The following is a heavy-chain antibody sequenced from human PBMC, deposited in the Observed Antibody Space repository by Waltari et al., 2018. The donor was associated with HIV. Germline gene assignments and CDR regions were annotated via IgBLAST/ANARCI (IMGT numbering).Heavy chain of an antibody. V-gene: IGHV3-53*02. D-gene: IGHD3-3*01. CDR2: LYGDGTT. CDR1: GTLVSDNY. CDR3: ARGIRYYAP. J-gene: IGHJ5*02. Sequence: EVQLFQSGGGVVSPEESVRLSFAVSGTLVSDNYMSWIRQAPGKGLEWVAVLYGDGTTYYADSVKGRFVVSRDKAKNMFFLQMDYPRGADSATYFCARGIRYYAPWGQGVLVSVS.